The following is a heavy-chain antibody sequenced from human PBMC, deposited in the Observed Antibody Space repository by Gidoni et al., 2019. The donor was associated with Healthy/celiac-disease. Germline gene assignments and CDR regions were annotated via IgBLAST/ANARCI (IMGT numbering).Heavy chain of an antibody. CDR1: GGHFSSYT. CDR3: ARSRRDCSSTSCSNWFDP. V-gene: IGHV1-69*02. CDR2: IIPILGIA. Sequence: QVQLVQSGAEVKKPGSSVKVSCKASGGHFSSYTISWVRQAPGQGLAWMGRIIPILGIANYSQKFQGRVTITADKSTSTAYMELSSLRSEDTAVYYCARSRRDCSSTSCSNWFDPWGQGTLVTVSS. D-gene: IGHD2-2*01. J-gene: IGHJ5*02.